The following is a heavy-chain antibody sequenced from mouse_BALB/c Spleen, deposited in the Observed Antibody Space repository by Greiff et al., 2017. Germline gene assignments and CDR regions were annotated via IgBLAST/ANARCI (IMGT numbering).Heavy chain of an antibody. CDR3: ARASYYGNYNYAMDY. D-gene: IGHD2-10*01. V-gene: IGHV5-9-4*01. Sequence: EVKLMESGGGLVKPGGSLKLSCAASGFTFSSYAMSWVRQSPEKRLEWVAEISSGGSYTYYPDTVTGRFTISRDNAKNTLYLEMSSLRSEDTAMYYCARASYYGNYNYAMDYWGQGTSVTVSS. CDR2: ISSGGSYT. J-gene: IGHJ4*01. CDR1: GFTFSSYA.